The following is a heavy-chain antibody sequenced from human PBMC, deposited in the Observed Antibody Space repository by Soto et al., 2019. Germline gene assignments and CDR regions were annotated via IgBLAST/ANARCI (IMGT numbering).Heavy chain of an antibody. CDR2: LHSSGSI. D-gene: IGHD3-22*01. J-gene: IGHJ1*01. V-gene: IGHV4-30-4*01. Sequence: SETLSLTCTVSGGSISSDDYYWSWICQDPGRGLEWIGYLHSSGSIYSNPSLKSRATMSIDTAGNQFSLKVSSGTVADTAVYYCARDLDGLHDDTSGPFPRPGWGQGTLVTVSS. CDR3: ARDLDGLHDDTSGPFPRPG. CDR1: GGSISSDDYY.